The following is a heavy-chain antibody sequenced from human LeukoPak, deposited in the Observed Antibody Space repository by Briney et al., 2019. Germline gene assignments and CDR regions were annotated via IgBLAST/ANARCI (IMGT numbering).Heavy chain of an antibody. D-gene: IGHD3-22*01. Sequence: GGSLRLSCAASGFTFSSYAMHWVRQAPGKGLEWVAVISYDGNNKYYADSVKGRFTISRDNAKNSLYLQMNSLRAEDTAVYYCARGEIVVVISGSQPAFDIWGQGTMVTVSS. CDR2: ISYDGNNK. CDR1: GFTFSSYA. J-gene: IGHJ3*02. CDR3: ARGEIVVVISGSQPAFDI. V-gene: IGHV3-30-3*01.